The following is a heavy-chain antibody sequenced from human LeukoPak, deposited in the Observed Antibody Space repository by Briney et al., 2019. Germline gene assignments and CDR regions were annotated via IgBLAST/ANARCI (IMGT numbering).Heavy chain of an antibody. V-gene: IGHV3-23*01. CDR1: GFIVSTNY. D-gene: IGHD6-19*01. CDR3: ATDWEAVAGLRF. CDR2: ISGSGGST. J-gene: IGHJ4*02. Sequence: GGSLRLSCVASGFIVSTNYMGWVRQAPGKGLEWVSAISGSGGSTYYADSVKGRFTISRDNSKNTLYLQMNSLRAGDTAVYYCATDWEAVAGLRFWGQGTLVTVSS.